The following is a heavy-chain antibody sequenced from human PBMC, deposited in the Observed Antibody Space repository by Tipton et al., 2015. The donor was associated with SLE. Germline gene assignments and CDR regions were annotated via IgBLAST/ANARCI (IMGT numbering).Heavy chain of an antibody. D-gene: IGHD6-6*01. CDR2: IYHSGST. J-gene: IGHJ2*01. V-gene: IGHV4-38-2*02. CDR1: GYSISSGYY. CDR3: ARAMGSSSGGWYFDL. Sequence: TLSLTCTVSGYSISSGYYWGWIRQPPGKRLEWIGSIYHSGSTYHNPSLKSRVTISVDTSKNQFSLKLSSVTAADTAVYYCARAMGSSSGGWYFDLWGRGSLVTVSS.